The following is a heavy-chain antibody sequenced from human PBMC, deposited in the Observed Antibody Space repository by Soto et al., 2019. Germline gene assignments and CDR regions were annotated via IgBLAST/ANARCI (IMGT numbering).Heavy chain of an antibody. CDR3: AKGVLWFGESEGDY. Sequence: QVQLVESGGGVVQPGRSLRLSCVASGFTFSSYGMHWVRQAPGKGLEWVAVISYDGSNKHYADSVKGRFIISRDNSKNTLYLQMNSLRAEDTAVYYCAKGVLWFGESEGDYWGQGTLVTVSS. CDR1: GFTFSSYG. V-gene: IGHV3-30*18. J-gene: IGHJ4*02. CDR2: ISYDGSNK. D-gene: IGHD3-10*01.